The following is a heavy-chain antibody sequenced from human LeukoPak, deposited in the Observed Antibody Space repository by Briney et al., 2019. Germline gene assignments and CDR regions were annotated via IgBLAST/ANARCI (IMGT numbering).Heavy chain of an antibody. Sequence: LAGGSLRLSCAASGFTFDDYTMHWVRQAPGKGLEWVSLISWDGGSTYYADSVKGRFTISRDNSKNSLYLQMNSLRTEDTALYYCAKALLSYQPLAGGFHYWGLGTLVTVSS. CDR3: AKALLSYQPLAGGFHY. D-gene: IGHD2-2*01. J-gene: IGHJ4*02. V-gene: IGHV3-43*01. CDR1: GFTFDDYT. CDR2: ISWDGGST.